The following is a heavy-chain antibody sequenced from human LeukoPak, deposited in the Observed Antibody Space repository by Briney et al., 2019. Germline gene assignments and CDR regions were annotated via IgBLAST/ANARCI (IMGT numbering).Heavy chain of an antibody. CDR3: VRGTGS. CDR1: GFTFSTYV. J-gene: IGHJ5*02. V-gene: IGHV3-64D*06. Sequence: PGGSLRLSCSVSGFTFSTYVMHWVRQAPGKGLEYVSAISSNGDNTYYADSVKGRFTISRDNSKNTLYLQMSSLRVDDTAVYYCVRGTGSWGQGTLVTVSS. CDR2: ISSNGDNT.